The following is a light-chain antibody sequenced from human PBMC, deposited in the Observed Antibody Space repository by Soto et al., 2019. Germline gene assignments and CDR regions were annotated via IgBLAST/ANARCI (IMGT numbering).Light chain of an antibody. J-gene: IGKJ1*01. Sequence: DVVMTQSPLSLPVTLGQPAYISCRSSQSLLYSDGNTYLNWFQQRPGQSPRRLIYKVSNRDSGVPDRFSGCGSGTDFTLKISRVEAEDVGVYYCMQGANRPPAWTFGQGTKVEIK. CDR1: QSLLYSDGNTY. V-gene: IGKV2-30*01. CDR2: KVS. CDR3: MQGANRPPAWT.